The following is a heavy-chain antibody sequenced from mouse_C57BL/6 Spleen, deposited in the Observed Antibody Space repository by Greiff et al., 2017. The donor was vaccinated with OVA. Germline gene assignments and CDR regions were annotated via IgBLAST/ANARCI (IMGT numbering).Heavy chain of an antibody. CDR1: GYTFTDYY. V-gene: IGHV1-26*01. CDR2: INPKNGGT. J-gene: IGHJ3*01. Sequence: VQLQQSGPELVKPGASVKISCKASGYTFTDYYMNWVKQSHGKSLEWIGDINPKNGGTSYNQKFKGKATLTVDKSSSTAYMELRSLTSEDSAVYYCASSYGNPFAYWGQGTLVTVSA. CDR3: ASSYGNPFAY. D-gene: IGHD2-1*01.